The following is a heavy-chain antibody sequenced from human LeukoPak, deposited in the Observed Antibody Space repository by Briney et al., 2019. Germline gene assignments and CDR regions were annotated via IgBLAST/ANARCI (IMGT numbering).Heavy chain of an antibody. V-gene: IGHV3-23*01. CDR1: GFTFSSYA. CDR2: INGSGGST. D-gene: IGHD3-22*01. J-gene: IGHJ4*02. Sequence: GGSLRLSCAASGFTFSSYAMSWVRQAPGKGLEWVSAINGSGGSTYYADSVKGRFTISRDNSKNTLYLQMNSLRAEDTAVYYCAKVLTYYYDSSGYPDYWGQGTLVTVSS. CDR3: AKVLTYYYDSSGYPDY.